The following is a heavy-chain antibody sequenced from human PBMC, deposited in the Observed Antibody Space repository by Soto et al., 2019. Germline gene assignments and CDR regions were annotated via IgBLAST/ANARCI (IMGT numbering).Heavy chain of an antibody. Sequence: ASVKVSCKASGYTFTSYGISWVRQAPGQGLEWKGWISAYNGNTNYAQKLQGRVTMTTDTSTSTAYLELRSLRSDDTAVYYCARDGFYYDFWSGYYQNWFDPWGQGTLVTVSS. J-gene: IGHJ5*02. V-gene: IGHV1-18*01. CDR3: ARDGFYYDFWSGYYQNWFDP. D-gene: IGHD3-3*01. CDR2: ISAYNGNT. CDR1: GYTFTSYG.